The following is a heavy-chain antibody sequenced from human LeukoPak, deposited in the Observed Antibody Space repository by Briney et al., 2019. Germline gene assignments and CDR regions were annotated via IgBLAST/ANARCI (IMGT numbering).Heavy chain of an antibody. CDR1: GYSFTSYW. J-gene: IGHJ4*02. CDR3: ARQGYCGGDCYSYFDY. V-gene: IGHV5-51*01. CDR2: IYPGDSDT. Sequence: GESLKIPCKSSGYSFTSYWIAWARQMPGKGLEWMGMIYPGDSDTRYSPSFQGQVTISADKSISTAYLQWSSLKASDTAMYYCARQGYCGGDCYSYFDYWGQGTLVTVSS. D-gene: IGHD2-21*02.